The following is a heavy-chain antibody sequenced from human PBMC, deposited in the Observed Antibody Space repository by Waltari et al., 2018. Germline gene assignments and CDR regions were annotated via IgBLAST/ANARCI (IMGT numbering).Heavy chain of an antibody. Sequence: QLQLQESGSGLVKPSQTLSLTCAVSGGSISRDDYSWSWIRQPPGKGLEWIGYIYHSGNTYYNPSLKSRVTISVDRSKNQFSLKLSSVTAADTAVYYCARASHYYDSSGYYPRGFDIWGQGTMVTVSS. CDR3: ARASHYYDSSGYYPRGFDI. V-gene: IGHV4-30-2*01. CDR2: IYHSGNT. D-gene: IGHD3-22*01. J-gene: IGHJ3*02. CDR1: GGSISRDDYS.